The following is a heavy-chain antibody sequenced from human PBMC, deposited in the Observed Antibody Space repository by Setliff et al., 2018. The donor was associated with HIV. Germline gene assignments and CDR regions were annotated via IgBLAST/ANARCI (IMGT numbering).Heavy chain of an antibody. V-gene: IGHV1-2*02. CDR2: INPNSGGT. Sequence: ASVKVSCKASGYTFTNFYMHWVRQAPGQGLEWMGWINPNSGGTNYEQKFQGRVTMTRDTSISTAYMELSRLRSDDTALYYCARSPGDYLFDYWGQGTLVTVSS. D-gene: IGHD4-17*01. J-gene: IGHJ4*02. CDR3: ARSPGDYLFDY. CDR1: GYTFTNFY.